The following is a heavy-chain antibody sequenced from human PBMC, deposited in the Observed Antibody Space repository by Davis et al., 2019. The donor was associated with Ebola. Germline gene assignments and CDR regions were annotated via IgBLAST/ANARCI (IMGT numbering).Heavy chain of an antibody. D-gene: IGHD6-13*01. CDR2: MNPNSGNT. Sequence: AASVKVSCKASGYTFTSYDVNWVRQATGQGLEWMGWMNPNSGNTGYAQKFQGRVTMTSNTSISTAYMELSSLRSEDTAVYYCARALSLAAGVYWYFDLWGRGTQVTVSS. J-gene: IGHJ2*01. CDR3: ARALSLAAGVYWYFDL. CDR1: GYTFTSYD. V-gene: IGHV1-8*01.